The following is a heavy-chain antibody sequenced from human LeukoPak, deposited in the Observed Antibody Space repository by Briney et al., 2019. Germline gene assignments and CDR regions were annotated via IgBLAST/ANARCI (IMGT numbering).Heavy chain of an antibody. D-gene: IGHD5-12*01. CDR3: ARESFATRWFDP. CDR1: GFTFSGYA. CDR2: ISSNGGST. Sequence: GGSLRLSFAASGFTFSGYARHWVRQAPGKGREYVSAISSNGGSTYYANSAKGRFTISRDNSENTLYLQMGSLRAEDMAVYYCARESFATRWFDPWGQGTLVTVSS. J-gene: IGHJ5*02. V-gene: IGHV3-64*01.